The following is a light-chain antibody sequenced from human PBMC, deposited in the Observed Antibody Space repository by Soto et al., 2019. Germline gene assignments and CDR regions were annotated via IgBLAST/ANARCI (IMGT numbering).Light chain of an antibody. CDR3: HQYGGSPGA. CDR1: QSVTSSY. CDR2: GVS. V-gene: IGKV3-20*01. J-gene: IGKJ2*01. Sequence: EIVLTQSPGTLSLSPGERATLSCTASQSVTSSYLAWYHQKPGQAPRLLIYGVSSRATSIPDRFGGSGSGTDFTRSISSLEPEDFAVYFCHQYGGSPGAFGQGTKLEIK.